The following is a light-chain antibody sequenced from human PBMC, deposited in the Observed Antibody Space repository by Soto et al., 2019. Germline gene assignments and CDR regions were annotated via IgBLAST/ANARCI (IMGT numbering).Light chain of an antibody. CDR1: QNVLYSSNNKNY. J-gene: IGKJ1*01. Sequence: DIVMTQSPDSLAVSLGERATINCKSSQNVLYSSNNKNYLAWYQQKPGQPPKLLIYWASTRESGVPDRFSGSGSVTDFTLTISSLQAEDVAVYYCQQYFRPWTFGQGTKVEIK. CDR2: WAS. CDR3: QQYFRPWT. V-gene: IGKV4-1*01.